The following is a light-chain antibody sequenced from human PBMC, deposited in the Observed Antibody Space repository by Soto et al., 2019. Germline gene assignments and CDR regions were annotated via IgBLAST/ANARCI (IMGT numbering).Light chain of an antibody. J-gene: IGKJ3*01. Sequence: DIQMTQSPSTLSASVGDRVTITCRASQSISNSLAWYQRKPGKAPKLLIYKASTLESGVPSRFSGSGSGTEFTLTISSLQPDDFATFYCQQYNSYSLTFGPGTKVDIK. CDR2: KAS. V-gene: IGKV1-5*03. CDR1: QSISNS. CDR3: QQYNSYSLT.